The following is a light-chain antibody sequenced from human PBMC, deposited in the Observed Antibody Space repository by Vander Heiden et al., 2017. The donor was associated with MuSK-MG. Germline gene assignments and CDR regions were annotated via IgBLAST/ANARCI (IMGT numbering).Light chain of an antibody. CDR1: QSVSSY. Sequence: EIVLTQSPATLSLSPGERATLSCRASQSVSSYLAWYQQKPGQAPRLLIYDASNRDTGIPARFSGSGYGTDFTLTISSREPEDFAVYYCQQRSDWPPVTFGQGTPLEIK. CDR2: DAS. CDR3: QQRSDWPPVT. V-gene: IGKV3-11*01. J-gene: IGKJ5*01.